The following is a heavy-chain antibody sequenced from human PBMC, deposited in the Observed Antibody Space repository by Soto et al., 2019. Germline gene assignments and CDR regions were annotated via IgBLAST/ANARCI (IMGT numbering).Heavy chain of an antibody. Sequence: QVQLVQSGAEVKNPGSSVKVSCKTSGFTFNVYGIHWVRQAPGQGLEWMGGLIAIYDEPYYAQKFQGRVTITADKSTTTVHLELSSLRSEDTAVYFCARVREPHLDHYGLDVWGQGTTVTVS. CDR1: GFTFNVYG. V-gene: IGHV1-69*06. D-gene: IGHD1-1*01. CDR3: ARVREPHLDHYGLDV. CDR2: LIAIYDEP. J-gene: IGHJ6*02.